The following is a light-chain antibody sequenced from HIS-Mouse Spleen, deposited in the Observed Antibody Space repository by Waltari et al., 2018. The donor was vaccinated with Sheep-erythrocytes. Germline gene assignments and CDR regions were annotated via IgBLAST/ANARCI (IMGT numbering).Light chain of an antibody. CDR2: DDS. Sequence: SYVLTQPPSVSVAPGQTARITCWGNNIGRKSVHWYQQKPGQAPVLVVYDDSARPSGIPERFSGSNSGNTATLTISRVEAGDEADYYCQVWDSSSDHRVFGGGTKLTVL. CDR3: QVWDSSSDHRV. J-gene: IGLJ3*02. CDR1: NIGRKS. V-gene: IGLV3-21*02.